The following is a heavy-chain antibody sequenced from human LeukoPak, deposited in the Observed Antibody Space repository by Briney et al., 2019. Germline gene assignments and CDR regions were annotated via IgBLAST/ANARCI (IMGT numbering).Heavy chain of an antibody. CDR2: ASYYVGKQ. CDR3: AKAGIGADGAGFLCEY. D-gene: IGHD1-1*01. Sequence: GGSLRLSCAASGFTFSSYSMNWVRQAPGKGLEWVSTASYYVGKQYHADSARGRFTVSRDNSRNTVSLQMSSLRVEDTGIYYCAKAGIGADGAGFLCEYWGQGTLVTVSS. J-gene: IGHJ4*02. V-gene: IGHV3-23*01. CDR1: GFTFSSYS.